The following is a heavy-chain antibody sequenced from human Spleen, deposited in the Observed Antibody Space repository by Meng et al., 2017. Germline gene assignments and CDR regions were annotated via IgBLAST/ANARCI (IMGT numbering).Heavy chain of an antibody. CDR3: ARGVGNPSSGSPMNKIGY. D-gene: IGHD3-10*01. CDR2: IYHSGST. Sequence: SETLSLTCTVSGVSIRSYYWSWIRQPPGKGLEWIGSIYHSGSTYYNPSLKSRVTISVDTSKNQFSLKLSSVTAADTAVYYCARGVGNPSSGSPMNKIGYWGQGTLVTVSS. CDR1: GVSIRSYY. V-gene: IGHV4-38-2*02. J-gene: IGHJ4*02.